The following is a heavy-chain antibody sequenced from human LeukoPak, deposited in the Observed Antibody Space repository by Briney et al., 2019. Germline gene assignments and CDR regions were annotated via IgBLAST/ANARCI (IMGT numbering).Heavy chain of an antibody. CDR3: ARSTQRYCSGGTCFPYWFDP. J-gene: IGHJ5*02. V-gene: IGHV4-59*01. CDR2: ISDSGSP. Sequence: SETLSLTCTVSGGSINTYYWGWLRQPPGKGLEWIGYISDSGSPSYNSSLKSRVTISIDTSKKQFSLMLSSVTAADTAIYYCARSTQRYCSGGTCFPYWFDPWGRGALVTVSS. CDR1: GGSINTYY. D-gene: IGHD2-15*01.